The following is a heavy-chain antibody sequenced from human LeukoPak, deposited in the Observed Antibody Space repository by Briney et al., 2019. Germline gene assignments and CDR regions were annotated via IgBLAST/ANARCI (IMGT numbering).Heavy chain of an antibody. D-gene: IGHD6-19*01. V-gene: IGHV3-23*01. Sequence: PGGSLRLSCAASGFTFSSYAMSWVRQAPGKGLEWVSAISGSGDSTYYADSVQGRFTISRDNFKNTLYLQMNSLRAEDTAVYYCAKDKSQWLVGTLGYWGQATLVTVSS. J-gene: IGHJ4*02. CDR2: ISGSGDST. CDR1: GFTFSSYA. CDR3: AKDKSQWLVGTLGY.